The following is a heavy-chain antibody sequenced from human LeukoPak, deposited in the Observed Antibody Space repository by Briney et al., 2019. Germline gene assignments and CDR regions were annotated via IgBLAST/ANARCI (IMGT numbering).Heavy chain of an antibody. CDR1: GFTFNDYA. CDR2: ISWNSGDI. V-gene: IGHV3-9*01. D-gene: IGHD3-16*02. J-gene: IGHJ4*02. CDR3: AKSSSGYLWGTYRDH. Sequence: GRSLRLSCAASGFTFNDYAMHWVRQPPGKGLEWVSGISWNSGDIGYADSVKGRFTISRDNAKNSLYLQMNSLRAEDTAVYYCAKSSSGYLWGTYRDHWGQGTLVIVSS.